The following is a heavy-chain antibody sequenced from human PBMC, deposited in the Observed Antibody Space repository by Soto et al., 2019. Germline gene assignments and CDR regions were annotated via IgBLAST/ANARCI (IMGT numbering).Heavy chain of an antibody. J-gene: IGHJ4*02. Sequence: EVQMVESGGGLVQPGGSLRLSCAASGVTVSGNYMSWVRQSPGRGLAWVSVIHSGDSTHYADSVKGRFTISRDNSKNTLYLQMNSLRAEDTAVYYCARGHYESPPGYFDYWGQGTLVTVSS. D-gene: IGHD3-22*01. CDR3: ARGHYESPPGYFDY. CDR1: GVTVSGNY. CDR2: IHSGDST. V-gene: IGHV3-66*01.